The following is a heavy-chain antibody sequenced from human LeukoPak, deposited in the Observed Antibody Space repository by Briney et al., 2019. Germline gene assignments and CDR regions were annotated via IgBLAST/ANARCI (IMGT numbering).Heavy chain of an antibody. V-gene: IGHV3-23*01. D-gene: IGHD6-6*01. J-gene: IGHJ4*02. CDR3: AKDINSSSSFDY. Sequence: GESLRLSCAASGFTFSSYAMSWVRQAPGKGLEWASAISGSGGSTYYADSVKGRFTISRDNSKNTLYLQMNSLRAEDTAVYYCAKDINSSSSFDYWGQGTLVTVSS. CDR1: GFTFSSYA. CDR2: ISGSGGST.